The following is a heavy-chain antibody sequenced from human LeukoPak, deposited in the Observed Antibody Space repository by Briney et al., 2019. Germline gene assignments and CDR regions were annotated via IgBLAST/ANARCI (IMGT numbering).Heavy chain of an antibody. CDR2: ISSSSSYI. Sequence: GGSLRLPCAASGFTFSSYSMNWVRQAPGKGLEWVSSISSSSSYIYYADSVKGRFTISRDNAKNSLYLQMNSLRAEDTAVYYCARDLAAAAYFDYWGQGTLVTVSS. CDR3: ARDLAAAAYFDY. J-gene: IGHJ4*02. CDR1: GFTFSSYS. V-gene: IGHV3-21*01. D-gene: IGHD6-13*01.